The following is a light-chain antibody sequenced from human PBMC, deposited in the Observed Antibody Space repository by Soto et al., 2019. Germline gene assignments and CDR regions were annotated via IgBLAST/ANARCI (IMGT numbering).Light chain of an antibody. CDR2: TAS. J-gene: IGKJ4*01. CDR3: QQSHGSPLS. V-gene: IGKV1-39*01. CDR1: QSISRN. Sequence: IQMTQSPSSLSASVGDRVTITCRASQSISRNLNWYQQKPGKAPELLIYTASNLQSGVPSRFSGSGSGKDFALTISSLQPEDSAVYYCQQSHGSPLSLGGGTKVELK.